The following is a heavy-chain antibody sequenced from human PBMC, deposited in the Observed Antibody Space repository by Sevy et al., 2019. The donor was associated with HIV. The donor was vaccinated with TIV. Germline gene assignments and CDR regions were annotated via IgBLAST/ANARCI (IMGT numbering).Heavy chain of an antibody. V-gene: IGHV3-21*04. J-gene: IGHJ4*02. Sequence: GSLRLSCAASGCTFSYYDMNWVRQPPGKGLEWVSSISSGSSYIFYADSVKGRFTISRDNAKNSLYLQMNSLRAEDTAVYYCASPLNYYDSPSAYWGQGTLVTVSS. CDR2: ISSGSSYI. CDR1: GCTFSYYD. CDR3: ASPLNYYDSPSAY. D-gene: IGHD3-22*01.